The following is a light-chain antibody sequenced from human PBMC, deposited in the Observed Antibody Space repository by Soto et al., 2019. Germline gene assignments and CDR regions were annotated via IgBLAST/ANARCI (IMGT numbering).Light chain of an antibody. J-gene: IGLJ2*01. CDR2: SNN. CDR1: SSNIGSNT. Sequence: SALPQPPSASGTPGQRVTISCSGSSSNIGSNTVNWYQQPPGTAPKLVIYSNNQRPSGVPDRFSGSKSGTSASLAISGLQSEDEADYYCVAWDDSLNGYVVFGGGTKVTVL. CDR3: VAWDDSLNGYVV. V-gene: IGLV1-44*01.